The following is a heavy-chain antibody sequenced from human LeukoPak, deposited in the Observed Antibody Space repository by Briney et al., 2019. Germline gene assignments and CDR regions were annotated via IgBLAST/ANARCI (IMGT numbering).Heavy chain of an antibody. J-gene: IGHJ4*02. D-gene: IGHD4-17*01. CDR2: INPNSGGT. V-gene: IGHV1-2*02. Sequence: ASVKVSCRASGYTFTGYYIHWVRQAPGQGLEWMGWINPNSGGTNYAQKFQGRVTVTRDTSISTTNMELSRLRSDDTAVYYCARVSGDYGDYVSYYFDYWGQGTLVTVSS. CDR3: ARVSGDYGDYVSYYFDY. CDR1: GYTFTGYY.